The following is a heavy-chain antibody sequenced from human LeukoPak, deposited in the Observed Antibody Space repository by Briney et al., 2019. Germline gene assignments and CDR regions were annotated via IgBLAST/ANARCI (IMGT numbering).Heavy chain of an antibody. D-gene: IGHD3-10*01. CDR3: ARDSSGSGRDYDY. V-gene: IGHV3-48*04. Sequence: GGSLRLSCAASGFTFNSYSMNWVRQAPGKGLEWVSYIDSSSRTIYYAESVKGRFTISRDSAKNSLYLQMNSLRAEDTAVYYCARDSSGSGRDYDYWGQGTLVTVSS. CDR1: GFTFNSYS. J-gene: IGHJ4*02. CDR2: IDSSSRTI.